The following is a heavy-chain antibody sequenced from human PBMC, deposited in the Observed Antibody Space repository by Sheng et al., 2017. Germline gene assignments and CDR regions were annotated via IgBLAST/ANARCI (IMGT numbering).Heavy chain of an antibody. CDR2: TRNRANSYTT. CDR1: GFTFSDHY. D-gene: IGHD6-13*01. V-gene: IGHV3-72*01. J-gene: IGHJ5*02. CDR3: TRVLAAAGGSP. Sequence: EVQLVESGGGLVQPGGSLRLSCAASGFTFSDHYMDWVRQAPGEGLEWVGRTRNRANSYTTEYAASVKGRFTISRDDSKNSLYLQMNSLKTEDTAVYYCTRVLAAAGGSPWGQGTLVTVSS.